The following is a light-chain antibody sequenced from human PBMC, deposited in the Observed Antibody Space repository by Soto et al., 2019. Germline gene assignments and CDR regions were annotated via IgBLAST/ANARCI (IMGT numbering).Light chain of an antibody. CDR2: DVN. CDR3: GSYAGRNTWV. J-gene: IGLJ3*02. V-gene: IGLV2-11*01. Sequence: QSVLTQPRSVSGSPGQSVTISCTGTSSDVGGYNYVSWYQQHPGRAPKLMIYDVNKRPSGVPDRFSGSKSGNTASLTISGLQAEDEADYYCGSYAGRNTWVFGGGTKVTVL. CDR1: SSDVGGYNY.